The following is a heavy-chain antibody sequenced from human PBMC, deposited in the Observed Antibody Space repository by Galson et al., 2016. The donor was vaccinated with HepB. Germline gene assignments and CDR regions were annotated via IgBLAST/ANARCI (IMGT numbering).Heavy chain of an antibody. CDR3: GYDPQY. J-gene: IGHJ4*02. D-gene: IGHD3-22*01. Sequence: SLRLSCAASGFPFGDAWMTWTRQAPGKGLQWIARFKGSTDGGTTDYAAPVKGRFIISRDDSQNKLFLQMNSLHTEDTGGYCCGYDPQYWGQGTLVTVSS. CDR1: GFPFGDAW. CDR2: FKGSTDGGTT. V-gene: IGHV3-15*05.